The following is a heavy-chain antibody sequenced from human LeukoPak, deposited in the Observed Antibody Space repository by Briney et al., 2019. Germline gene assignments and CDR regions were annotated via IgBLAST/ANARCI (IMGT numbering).Heavy chain of an antibody. D-gene: IGHD3-3*01. CDR2: ISSSGSTI. CDR3: ARTVGFLEWLFDY. J-gene: IGHJ4*02. CDR1: GFTFSSYS. Sequence: GGSLRLSCAASGFTFSSYSMNWVRQAPGKGLEWVSYISSSGSTIYYADSVKGRFTISRDNAKNSLYLQMNSLRAEDTAVYYCARTVGFLEWLFDYWGQGTLVTVSS. V-gene: IGHV3-48*04.